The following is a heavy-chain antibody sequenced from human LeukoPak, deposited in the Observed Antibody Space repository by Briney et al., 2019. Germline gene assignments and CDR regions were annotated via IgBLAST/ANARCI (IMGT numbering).Heavy chain of an antibody. J-gene: IGHJ4*02. CDR2: IRNDGSKK. CDR3: AKGDSYGYVR. CDR1: EFSFSSSG. V-gene: IGHV3-30*02. D-gene: IGHD5-18*01. Sequence: PGGSLRLSCAASEFSFSSSGMHWVRQAPGKGLEWVTFIRNDGSKKYYADSVKGRFTISRDNSKNTLYLQMNSLRAEDMAVYYCAKGDSYGYVRWGQGTLVTVSS.